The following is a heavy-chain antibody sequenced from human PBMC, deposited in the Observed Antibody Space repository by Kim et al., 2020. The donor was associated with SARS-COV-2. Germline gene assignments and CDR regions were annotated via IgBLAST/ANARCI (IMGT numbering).Heavy chain of an antibody. V-gene: IGHV3-30*07. Sequence: YADDVKGRFTIDRDNSKNTLYLQMNSLRAEDTAVCYCARGVRGDTAMAVNWGQGTLVTVSS. CDR3: ARGVRGDTAMAVN. J-gene: IGHJ4*02. D-gene: IGHD5-18*01.